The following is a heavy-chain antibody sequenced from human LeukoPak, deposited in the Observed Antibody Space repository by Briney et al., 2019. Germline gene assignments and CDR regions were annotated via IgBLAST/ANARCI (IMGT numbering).Heavy chain of an antibody. Sequence: ASVKVSCKASGYTFTGYYMHWVRQAPGQGLEWMGWINPNSGGTNYAQKFQGRVTMTRDTSISTAYMELSRLGSDDTAVYYCARGVGDYYYYGMDVWGQGTTVTVSS. CDR1: GYTFTGYY. V-gene: IGHV1-2*02. CDR3: ARGVGDYYYYGMDV. D-gene: IGHD3-10*01. CDR2: INPNSGGT. J-gene: IGHJ6*02.